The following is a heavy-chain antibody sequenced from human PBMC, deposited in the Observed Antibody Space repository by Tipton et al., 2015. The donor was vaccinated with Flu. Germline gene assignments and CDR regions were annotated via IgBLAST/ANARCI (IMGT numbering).Heavy chain of an antibody. D-gene: IGHD3-10*01. J-gene: IGHJ4*02. CDR2: IYHSGGT. Sequence: TLSLTCTVSGYFISSGYYWGWIRQPPGKGLESIGSIYHSGGTYYNPSLKSRVTISVDTSKNQFSLKLSSVTAADTAVYYCATRIYGSGGVNYWGQGTLV. V-gene: IGHV4-38-2*02. CDR3: ATRIYGSGGVNY. CDR1: GYFISSGYY.